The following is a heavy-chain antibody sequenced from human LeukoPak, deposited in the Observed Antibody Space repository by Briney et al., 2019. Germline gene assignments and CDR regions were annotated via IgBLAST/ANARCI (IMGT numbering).Heavy chain of an antibody. Sequence: PRRSPRASCAPSRFTLDDYAIHGVRQAPGKGLEWVSGVSWDSGSIGYADSVKGRCTISRDNAQNSLYLQMNTLSAERTPLYYCGSLAVAGSSFDYWGQGTLVTVSS. V-gene: IGHV3-9*01. J-gene: IGHJ4*02. CDR1: RFTLDDYA. CDR2: VSWDSGSI. D-gene: IGHD6-19*01. CDR3: GSLAVAGSSFDY.